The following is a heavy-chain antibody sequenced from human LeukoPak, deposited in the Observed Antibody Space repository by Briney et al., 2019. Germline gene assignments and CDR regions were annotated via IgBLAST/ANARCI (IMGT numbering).Heavy chain of an antibody. D-gene: IGHD3-10*01. CDR3: ARDSGEVPDY. V-gene: IGHV1-2*02. Sequence: ASVKVSCKASGFTFTAYYMHWVRQAPGQGLEWMGWINPNNGGTKYAQNFQGRVTMTRDTSISTAYMELDRLRFDDTAVYYCARDSGEVPDYWGQGTLVTVSS. J-gene: IGHJ4*02. CDR1: GFTFTAYY. CDR2: INPNNGGT.